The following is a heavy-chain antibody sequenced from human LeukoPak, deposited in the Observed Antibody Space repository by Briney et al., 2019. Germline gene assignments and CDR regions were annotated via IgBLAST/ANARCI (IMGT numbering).Heavy chain of an antibody. Sequence: ASVKVSCKASGYTFTSYDINWVRQATGQGLEWMGWMNPNSGDTGYAQKFQGRVTMTRNNSISTAYMELSSLRSEDTAVYYCARGFLRRPTVRALANYFDYWGQGTLVTVSS. CDR2: MNPNSGDT. D-gene: IGHD6-13*01. CDR3: ARGFLRRPTVRALANYFDY. V-gene: IGHV1-8*01. CDR1: GYTFTSYD. J-gene: IGHJ4*02.